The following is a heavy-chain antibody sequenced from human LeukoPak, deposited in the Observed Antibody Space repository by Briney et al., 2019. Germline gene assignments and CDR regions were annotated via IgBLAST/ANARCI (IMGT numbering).Heavy chain of an antibody. V-gene: IGHV3-30-3*01. CDR3: ARERWELPRRDAFDI. CDR1: GFTFSSYW. Sequence: GGSLRLSCAASGFTFSSYWMSWVRQAPGKGLEWVAVISYDGSNKYYADSVKGRFTISRDNSKNTLYLQMNSLRAEDTAVYYCARERWELPRRDAFDIWGQGTMVTVSS. J-gene: IGHJ3*02. D-gene: IGHD1-26*01. CDR2: ISYDGSNK.